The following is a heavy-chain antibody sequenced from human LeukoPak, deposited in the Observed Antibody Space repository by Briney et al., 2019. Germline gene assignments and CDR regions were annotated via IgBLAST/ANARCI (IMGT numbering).Heavy chain of an antibody. V-gene: IGHV3-33*01. D-gene: IGHD3-22*01. J-gene: IGHJ4*02. Sequence: GRSLRLSCAASGFTFSSYGMHWVRQAPGKGLEWVGIIWYDGSGKYYADSVKGRFTISRDNSKNTVYLQMNSLRGEDTAVYYCARGKYYYDSSGYYYGDLLYYFDYWGQGTLVTVSS. CDR1: GFTFSSYG. CDR3: ARGKYYYDSSGYYYGDLLYYFDY. CDR2: IWYDGSGK.